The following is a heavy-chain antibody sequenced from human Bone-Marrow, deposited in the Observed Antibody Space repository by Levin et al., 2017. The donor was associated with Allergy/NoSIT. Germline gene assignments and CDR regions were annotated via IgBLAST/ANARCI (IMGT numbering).Heavy chain of an antibody. D-gene: IGHD3-22*01. V-gene: IGHV3-30*18. CDR2: ISYDGSNK. CDR3: AKDHRITMTPYYYYGMDV. J-gene: IGHJ6*02. CDR1: GFTFSSYG. Sequence: PGGSLRLSCAASGFTFSSYGMHWVRQAPGKGLEWVAVISYDGSNKYYADSVKGRFTISRDNSKNTLYLQMNSLRAEDTAVYYCAKDHRITMTPYYYYGMDVWGQGTTVTVSS.